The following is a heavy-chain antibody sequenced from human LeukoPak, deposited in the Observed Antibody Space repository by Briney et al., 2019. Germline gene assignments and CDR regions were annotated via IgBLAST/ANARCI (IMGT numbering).Heavy chain of an antibody. Sequence: GGSLRLSCAASGFTFSNHWMTWVRQSLGKGLEWVASIKEDGSAKFYVDSVKGRFTVSRDNAKNLLFLQMNSLRAEDTSVYYCATGDLDFGGQGTLVTVSA. CDR1: GFTFSNHW. J-gene: IGHJ4*02. CDR3: ATGDLDF. CDR2: IKEDGSAK. V-gene: IGHV3-7*01.